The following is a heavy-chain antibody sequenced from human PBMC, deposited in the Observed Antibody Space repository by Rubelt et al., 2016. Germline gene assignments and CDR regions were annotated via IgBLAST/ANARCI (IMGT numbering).Heavy chain of an antibody. CDR1: GFPFSTYA. J-gene: IGHJ5*02. CDR3: ARLGYCSGGSCS. V-gene: IGHV3-23*01. Sequence: GESLRLSCAASGFPFSTYAMSWVRQAPGKGLEWVSGISGSGGDTFYADSVKGRFTISRDNAQNSLYLQMNSLRAEDTAVYYCARLGYCSGGSCSWGQGTLVTVSS. CDR2: ISGSGGDT. D-gene: IGHD2-15*01.